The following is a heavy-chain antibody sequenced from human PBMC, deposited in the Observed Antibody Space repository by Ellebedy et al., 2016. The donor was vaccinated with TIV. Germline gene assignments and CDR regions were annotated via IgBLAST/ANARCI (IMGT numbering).Heavy chain of an antibody. J-gene: IGHJ4*02. CDR1: GFTFSSYW. CDR2: INSDGSST. D-gene: IGHD6-19*01. V-gene: IGHV3-74*01. CDR3: TDGWLLTY. Sequence: GESLKISXAASGFTFSSYWMHWVRQAPGKGLVWVSRINSDGSSTSYADSVKGRFTISRDNAKNTLYLQMNSLRAEDTAVYYCTDGWLLTYWGQGTLVTVSS.